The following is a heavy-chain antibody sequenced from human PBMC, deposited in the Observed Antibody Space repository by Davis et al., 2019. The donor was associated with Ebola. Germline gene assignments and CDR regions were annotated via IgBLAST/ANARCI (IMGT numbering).Heavy chain of an antibody. V-gene: IGHV4-30-2*01. J-gene: IGHJ5*02. CDR1: GGSISSGDYS. Sequence: SETLSLTCAVSGGSISSGDYSWSWIRQPPGKGLEWIGYIYHSGNTYYNPSLKSRVTISVDRSKNQFSLKLSSVTAADTAVYYCARGGIQLWLDWFNPWGQGTLVTVSS. D-gene: IGHD5-18*01. CDR2: IYHSGNT. CDR3: ARGGIQLWLDWFNP.